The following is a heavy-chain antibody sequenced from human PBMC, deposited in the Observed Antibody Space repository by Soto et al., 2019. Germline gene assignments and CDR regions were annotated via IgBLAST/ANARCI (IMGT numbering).Heavy chain of an antibody. CDR2: ISWNSGSI. CDR1: GFTFDDYA. J-gene: IGHJ6*03. CDR3: AKDMERNYYYYMDV. Sequence: PGXSLRLSCAASGFTFDDYAMHWVRQAPGNGLEWVSGISWNSGSIGYADSVKGRFTISRDNAKNSLYLQMNSLRAEDTALYYCAKDMERNYYYYMDVWGKGTTVTVSS. V-gene: IGHV3-9*01. D-gene: IGHD1-26*01.